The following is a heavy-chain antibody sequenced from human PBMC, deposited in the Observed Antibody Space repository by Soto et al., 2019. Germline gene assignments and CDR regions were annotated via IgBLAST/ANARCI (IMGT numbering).Heavy chain of an antibody. D-gene: IGHD2-15*01. V-gene: IGHV4-59*08. Sequence: SETLSLTCTVSGGSISSYYWSWIRQPPGKGLEWIGYIYYSGSTNYNPSLKSRVTISVDTSKNQFSLKLSSVTAAATAVYYCARLNSPERDYYYYMDVWGKGTTVTVSS. CDR1: GGSISSYY. CDR2: IYYSGST. J-gene: IGHJ6*03. CDR3: ARLNSPERDYYYYMDV.